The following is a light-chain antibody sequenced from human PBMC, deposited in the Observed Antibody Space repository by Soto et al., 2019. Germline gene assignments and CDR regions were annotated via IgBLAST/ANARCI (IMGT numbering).Light chain of an antibody. J-gene: IGKJ4*01. CDR3: QQFNNYPLT. CDR1: QGISSS. CDR2: GAS. Sequence: AIQLTQSPSSLSASVGDRVTITCRASQGISSSLAWYQQRPGTAPKLLIYGASSLQSGVPSRFSGSGSGTDFTLTISSLQPEDFATYYCQQFNNYPLTFGGGTKVDIK. V-gene: IGKV1D-13*01.